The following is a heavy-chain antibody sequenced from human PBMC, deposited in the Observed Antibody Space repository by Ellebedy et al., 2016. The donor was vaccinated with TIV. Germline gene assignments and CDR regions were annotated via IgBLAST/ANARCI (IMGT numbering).Heavy chain of an antibody. J-gene: IGHJ4*02. V-gene: IGHV5-51*01. CDR3: ARLSGGWYGPPYYFDS. CDR2: IYPGDSDT. D-gene: IGHD6-19*01. CDR1: GYSFTNYW. Sequence: GESLKISCKGSGYSFTNYWIGWVRQMPGKGLEWMGIIYPGDSDTRYSPSFQGQVTISADKSISTAYLQWSSLKASDAAMYNCARLSGGWYGPPYYFDSWGQGTLVTVSS.